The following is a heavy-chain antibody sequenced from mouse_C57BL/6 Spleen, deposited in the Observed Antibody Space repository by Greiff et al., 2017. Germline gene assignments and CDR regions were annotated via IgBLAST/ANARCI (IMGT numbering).Heavy chain of an antibody. J-gene: IGHJ2*01. CDR1: GHAFSSSW. CDR3: ARSGYYGDYFDY. V-gene: IGHV1-82*01. Sequence: QVQLQQSGPELVKPGASVKISCKASGHAFSSSWMNWVKQRPGKGLEWIGRIYPGDGDTNYNGKFKGKATLTADKSSSTAYMQLSSLTSEDSAVYFCARSGYYGDYFDYWGQGTTLTVSS. D-gene: IGHD1-1*01. CDR2: IYPGDGDT.